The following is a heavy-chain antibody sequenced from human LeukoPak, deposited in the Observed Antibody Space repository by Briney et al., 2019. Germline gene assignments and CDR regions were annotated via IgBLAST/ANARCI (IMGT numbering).Heavy chain of an antibody. J-gene: IGHJ5*02. CDR1: GYTFTSYD. V-gene: IGHV1-8*01. D-gene: IGHD3-22*01. CDR2: MNPNSGNT. Sequence: ALVKVSCKASGYTFTSYDINWVRQATGQGLEWMGWMNPNSGNTGYAQKFQGRVTMTRNTSISTAYMELSSLRSEDTAVYYCAREMVITTNWFDPWGQGTLVTVSS. CDR3: AREMVITTNWFDP.